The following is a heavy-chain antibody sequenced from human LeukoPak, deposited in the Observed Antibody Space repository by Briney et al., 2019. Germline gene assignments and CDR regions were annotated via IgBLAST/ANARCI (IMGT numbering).Heavy chain of an antibody. V-gene: IGHV5-51*01. CDR3: VRHEGSISGWPFDY. CDR2: MYLGDSET. CDR1: GFTFTKYW. Sequence: GESLKISCKGSGFTFTKYWIGWVRQMPGKGLEWMGIMYLGDSETRYSPSFQGQVTISADKSISTVFLQWSSLKASDTAMYYCVRHEGSISGWPFDYWGQGTLVTISS. D-gene: IGHD6-19*01. J-gene: IGHJ4*02.